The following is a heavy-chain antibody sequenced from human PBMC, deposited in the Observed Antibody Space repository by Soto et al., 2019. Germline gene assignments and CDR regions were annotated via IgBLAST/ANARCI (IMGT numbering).Heavy chain of an antibody. J-gene: IGHJ5*02. Sequence: GSGPPLVNPTQPLTLTCTFSGFSLSTSGMCVSWIRQPPGKALAWLALIDWDDDKYYSTSLKTRPTISKDTSKNQVVLTMTNMDPVDTATYYCARTPPYSSSVWWFDPWGQGTLVTVSS. CDR1: GFSLSTSGMC. CDR2: IDWDDDK. D-gene: IGHD6-13*01. CDR3: ARTPPYSSSVWWFDP. V-gene: IGHV2-70*01.